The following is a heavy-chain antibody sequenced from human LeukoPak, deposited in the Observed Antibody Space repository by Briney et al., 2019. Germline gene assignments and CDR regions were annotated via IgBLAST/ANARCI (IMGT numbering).Heavy chain of an antibody. V-gene: IGHV3-30-3*01. CDR1: GFTFSSYA. D-gene: IGHD6-13*01. J-gene: IGHJ4*02. CDR2: ISYDGSNK. CDR3: ARGHSSSWYWDPRPASFGY. Sequence: PGGSLRLSCAASGFTFSSYAMHWVRQAPGKGLEWVAVISYDGSNKYYADSVKGRFTISRDNSKNTLYLQMNSLRAEDTAVYYCARGHSSSWYWDPRPASFGYWGQGTLVTVSS.